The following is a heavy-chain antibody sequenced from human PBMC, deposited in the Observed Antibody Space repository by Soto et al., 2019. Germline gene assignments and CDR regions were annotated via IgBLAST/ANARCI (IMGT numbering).Heavy chain of an antibody. D-gene: IGHD3-16*01. CDR3: ASAGLYDCSRGCTSDYYYYGMYV. CDR2: IYYSGST. Sequence: SETLSLTCTVSGGSISSYYWSWIRQPPGKGLEWIGYIYYSGSTNYNPSLKSRVTISVDTSKNQFSLKLSSVTAADTAVYYCASAGLYDCSRGCTSDYYYYGMYVWVEGTTVRVPS. V-gene: IGHV4-59*01. J-gene: IGHJ6*04. CDR1: GGSISSYY.